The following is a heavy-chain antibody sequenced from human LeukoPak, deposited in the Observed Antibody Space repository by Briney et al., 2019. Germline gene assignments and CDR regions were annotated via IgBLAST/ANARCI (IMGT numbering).Heavy chain of an antibody. CDR2: IYYSGST. CDR3: AREENSSHNNWFDP. V-gene: IGHV4-39*07. J-gene: IGHJ5*02. Sequence: PSETLSLTCTVSGGSISSSSYYWGWIRQPPGKGLEWIGSIYYSGSTYYNPSLRSRVTISVDTSKNQFSLKLSSVTAADTAVYYCAREENSSHNNWFDPWGQGTLVTVSS. CDR1: GGSISSSSYY. D-gene: IGHD6-6*01.